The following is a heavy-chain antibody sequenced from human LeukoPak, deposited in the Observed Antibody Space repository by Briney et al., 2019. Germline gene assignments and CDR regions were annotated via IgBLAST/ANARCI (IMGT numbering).Heavy chain of an antibody. V-gene: IGHV4-38-2*02. CDR1: GYSISSGYY. CDR3: ARDRDTYYYGSGSPNWFDP. Sequence: SETLSLTCTVSGYSISSGYYWGWIRQPPGKGLEWIGSIYHSGSTYYNPSLKSRVTMSVDTSKNQFSLKLSSVTAADTAVYYCARDRDTYYYGSGSPNWFDPWGQGTLVTVSS. CDR2: IYHSGST. J-gene: IGHJ5*02. D-gene: IGHD3-10*01.